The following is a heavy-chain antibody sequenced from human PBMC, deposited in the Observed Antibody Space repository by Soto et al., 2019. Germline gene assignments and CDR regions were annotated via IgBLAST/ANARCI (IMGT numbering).Heavy chain of an antibody. CDR2: IKPNGGST. CDR1: GYSFSNYS. CDR3: ARDGGQLWPRYYFDY. V-gene: IGHV1-46*01. J-gene: IGHJ4*02. D-gene: IGHD3-16*01. Sequence: VQLVQSGAEVKKPGASVQVSCKTSGYSFSNYSMHWVRQVPGQGLEWKGKIKPNGGSTSLAQKFKDAVTLTRDTSTNTVYMELSSLTSEDTAVYYCARDGGQLWPRYYFDYWGQGTRVTVSS.